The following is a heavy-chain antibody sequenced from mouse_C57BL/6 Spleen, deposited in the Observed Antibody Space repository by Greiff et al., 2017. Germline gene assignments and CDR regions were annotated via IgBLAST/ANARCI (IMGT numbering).Heavy chain of an antibody. J-gene: IGHJ3*01. D-gene: IGHD6-1*01. CDR2: ISDGGSYT. CDR1: GFTFSSYA. V-gene: IGHV5-4*01. Sequence: EVMLVESGGGLVKPGGSLKLSCAASGFTFSSYAMSWVRQTPDKRLEWVATISDGGSYTYYPDNVKGRFTISRDNAKNNLYLQMNHLKSEDTAMXYYARDRENMASGGFAYWSQGTLVTVSA. CDR3: ARDRENMASGGFAY.